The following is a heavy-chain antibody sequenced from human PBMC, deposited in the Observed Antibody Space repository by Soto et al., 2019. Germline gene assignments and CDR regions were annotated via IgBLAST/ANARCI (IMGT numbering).Heavy chain of an antibody. V-gene: IGHV3-30-3*01. D-gene: IGHD2-15*01. Sequence: PGGSLRLSCAASGFTSSSYAMHWVRQAPGKGLEWVAVISYDGSNKYYADSVKGRFTISRDNSKNTLYLQMNSLRAEDTAVYYCARDQAHYCSGGSCYSHGMDVWGQGTTVTVSS. CDR2: ISYDGSNK. CDR1: GFTSSSYA. J-gene: IGHJ6*02. CDR3: ARDQAHYCSGGSCYSHGMDV.